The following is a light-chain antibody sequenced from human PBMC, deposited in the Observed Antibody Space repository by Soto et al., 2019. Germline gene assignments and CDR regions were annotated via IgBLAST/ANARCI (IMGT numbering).Light chain of an antibody. CDR2: KVS. J-gene: IGKJ5*01. CDR3: MQGTHWPIT. Sequence: DVLMTQYPLSLPVTLGQPASISCRSNQSLVHSDGIAYFSWFQQRPGRSPRRLIYKVSNRDSGVPARFSGSGSGTDFALKSSRVEAEDVGVYYCMQGTHWPITFGQGTRLEIK. V-gene: IGKV2-30*02. CDR1: QSLVHSDGIAY.